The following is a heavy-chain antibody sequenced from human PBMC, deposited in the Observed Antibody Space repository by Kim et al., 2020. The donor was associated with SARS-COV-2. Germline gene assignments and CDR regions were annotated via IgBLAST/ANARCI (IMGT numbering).Heavy chain of an antibody. D-gene: IGHD3-9*01. V-gene: IGHV3-53*01. CDR1: GFTVSSNY. J-gene: IGHJ4*02. Sequence: GGSLRLSCAASGFTVSSNYMSWVRQAPGKGLEWVSVIYSGGSTYYADSVKGRFTISRDNSKNTLYLQMNSLRAEDTAVYYCARALILTGPFDYWGQGTLVTVSS. CDR3: ARALILTGPFDY. CDR2: IYSGGST.